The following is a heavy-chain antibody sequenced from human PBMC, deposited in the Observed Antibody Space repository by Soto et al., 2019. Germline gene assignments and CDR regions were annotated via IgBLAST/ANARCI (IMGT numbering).Heavy chain of an antibody. D-gene: IGHD3-16*01. CDR1: GFTFSGFA. CDR2: ISGSGGST. Sequence: GSLRLSWAASGFTFSGFAMRWVRQAPGKGLEWVSAISGSGGSTYYADSVKGRFTISRDNSKNTLYLQMNSLRAEDTAVYYCAKVDDYIWGSYGHPTVSFYFAYWGQGTLVTVSS. J-gene: IGHJ4*02. CDR3: AKVDDYIWGSYGHPTVSFYFAY. V-gene: IGHV3-23*01.